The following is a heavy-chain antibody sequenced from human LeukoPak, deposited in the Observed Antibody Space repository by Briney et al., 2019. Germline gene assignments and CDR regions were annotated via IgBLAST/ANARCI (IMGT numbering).Heavy chain of an antibody. CDR2: IYPGDSDT. D-gene: IGHD3-3*01. V-gene: IGHV5-51*01. Sequence: GESLQISCKGSGSRFTSYWFGWVRQMPGKGLEWMGIIYPGDSDTRYSPSFQGQVTISADKSISTAYLQWSSLKASDTAMYYCARLRRKSTIFGVVIEDYFDYWGQGTLVTVSS. J-gene: IGHJ4*02. CDR1: GSRFTSYW. CDR3: ARLRRKSTIFGVVIEDYFDY.